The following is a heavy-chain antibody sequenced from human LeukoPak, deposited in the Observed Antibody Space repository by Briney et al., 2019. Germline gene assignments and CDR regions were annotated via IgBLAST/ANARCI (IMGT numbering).Heavy chain of an antibody. Sequence: GGSLRLSCAASGFTFSSYAMSWVRQAPGKGLEWVSAISGSGGSTYYADSVKGRFTISRDNSKNTLYLQMNSLRAEDTAVYYCARAYRGLYGGDGYSFFDYWGQGTLVTVSS. D-gene: IGHD5-24*01. CDR3: ARAYRGLYGGDGYSFFDY. CDR2: ISGSGGST. CDR1: GFTFSSYA. J-gene: IGHJ4*02. V-gene: IGHV3-23*01.